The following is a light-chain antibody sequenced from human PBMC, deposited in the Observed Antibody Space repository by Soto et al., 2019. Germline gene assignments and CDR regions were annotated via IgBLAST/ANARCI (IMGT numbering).Light chain of an antibody. CDR2: GVS. V-gene: IGLV2-14*03. J-gene: IGLJ2*01. Sequence: QSALTQPASMSGSPGQSITISCTGTSSDIGNYNYVSWYQQHPGNAPKLMIFGVSNRPSGVSVRFSGSKSGNTASLTISGLQAEDEADYYCSSYTTSGNLVFGGGTKLTVL. CDR3: SSYTTSGNLV. CDR1: SSDIGNYNY.